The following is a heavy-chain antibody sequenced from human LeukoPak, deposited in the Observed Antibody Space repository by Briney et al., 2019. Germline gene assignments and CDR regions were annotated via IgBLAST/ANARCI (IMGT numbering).Heavy chain of an antibody. D-gene: IGHD2-8*01. Sequence: GGSLRLSYAASGFTFSSYAMSWVRQAPGKGLEWVSAISGSGGSTYYADSVKGRFTISRDNSKNTLYLQMNSLRAEDTAVYYCAKPYCTNGVCPEYFQHWGQGTLVTVSS. J-gene: IGHJ1*01. CDR1: GFTFSSYA. CDR3: AKPYCTNGVCPEYFQH. CDR2: ISGSGGST. V-gene: IGHV3-23*01.